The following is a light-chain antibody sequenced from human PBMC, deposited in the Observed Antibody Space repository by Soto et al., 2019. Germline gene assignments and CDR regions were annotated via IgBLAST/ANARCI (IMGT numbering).Light chain of an antibody. Sequence: PGERATLSCRASQSVSSSDLAWYQQKPGQAPRLLIYSASSRATGIPDRFSGSGSGTDFTLTISRLEPEDFAVYYCQQYDTFVQWTKLEIK. CDR3: QQYDT. CDR2: SAS. V-gene: IGKV3-20*01. J-gene: IGKJ2*01. CDR1: QSVSSSD.